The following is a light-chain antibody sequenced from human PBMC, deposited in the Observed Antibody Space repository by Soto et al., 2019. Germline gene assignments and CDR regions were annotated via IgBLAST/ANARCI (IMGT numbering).Light chain of an antibody. CDR3: SSYIGSRTLVI. CDR2: EVT. CDR1: SSDIGAYDY. J-gene: IGLJ2*01. Sequence: QSVLTQPASVSGSPGQSITISCTGTSSDIGAYDYVSWYQQHPGKAPKLMIYEVTDRPSGVSNRFSGSKSGNTASLTISGLQAEDEADYYCSSYIGSRTLVIFGGGTKVTVL. V-gene: IGLV2-14*01.